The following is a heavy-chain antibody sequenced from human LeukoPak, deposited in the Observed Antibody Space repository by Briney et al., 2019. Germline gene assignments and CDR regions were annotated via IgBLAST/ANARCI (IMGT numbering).Heavy chain of an antibody. D-gene: IGHD7-27*01. CDR3: ATRTGISDYYYYMDV. CDR2: IFHSGST. Sequence: SETLSLTCAVSGGPISSSNWWSWVRQPPGKGLEWIGEIFHSGSTNYNPSLKSRVIISVDKSKDQFSLKLSSVAAADTAVYYCATRTGISDYYYYMDVWGKGTTVTVSS. CDR1: GGPISSSNW. J-gene: IGHJ6*03. V-gene: IGHV4-4*02.